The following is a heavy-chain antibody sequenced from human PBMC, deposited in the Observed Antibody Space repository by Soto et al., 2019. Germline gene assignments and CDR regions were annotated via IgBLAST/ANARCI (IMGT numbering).Heavy chain of an antibody. D-gene: IGHD3-10*01. J-gene: IGHJ5*02. CDR3: ARDGNYGSGSYYNNWFDP. CDR1: GGTFSSYA. CDR2: IIPIFGTA. V-gene: IGHV1-69*06. Sequence: QVQLVQSGAEVKKPGSSVKVSCKASGGTFSSYAISWVRQAPGQGLEWMGGIIPIFGTANYAQKFQGRVTITADKSTSTAYIELSSLRSEDTAVYYCARDGNYGSGSYYNNWFDPWGQGTLVTVSS.